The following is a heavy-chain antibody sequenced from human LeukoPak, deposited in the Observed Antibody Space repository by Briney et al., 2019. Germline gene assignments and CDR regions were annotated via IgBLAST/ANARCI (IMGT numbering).Heavy chain of an antibody. V-gene: IGHV4-39*01. Sequence: SETLSLTCTVSGGSISISTYYWGWIRQPPGKGLEWIGNIYYSGSTYYNPSLKSRVTISVDTSKNQFSLRLSSVTAADTAVYYCARLGTGYDSSGYSIGWFDPWGQGTLVAVSS. D-gene: IGHD3-22*01. CDR2: IYYSGST. CDR1: GGSISISTYY. CDR3: ARLGTGYDSSGYSIGWFDP. J-gene: IGHJ5*02.